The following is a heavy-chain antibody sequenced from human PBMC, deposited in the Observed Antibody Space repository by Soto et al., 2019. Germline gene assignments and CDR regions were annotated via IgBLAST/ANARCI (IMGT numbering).Heavy chain of an antibody. CDR2: IKQQEGSEK. V-gene: IGHV3-7*05. J-gene: IGHJ3*02. CDR1: GFTFSNYW. CDR3: VRARIGDSFDI. D-gene: IGHD2-21*01. Sequence: GGSLRLSCAASGFTFSNYWMSWVRQAPGKGLEWVANIKQQEGSEKYYVDSVKGRFTISRDNGKNSVDLQMNSLRVDDTAVYYCVRARIGDSFDIWGQGTMVTVSS.